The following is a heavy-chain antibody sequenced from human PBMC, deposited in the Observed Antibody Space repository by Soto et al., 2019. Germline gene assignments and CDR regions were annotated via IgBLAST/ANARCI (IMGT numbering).Heavy chain of an antibody. Sequence: PSETLSLTCTVSGGSISSYYWSWIRQPPGKGLEWIGFINYSVSTNYTPSLKSRVTISVDTSKNYFSLKLSSLTAADTSVYFCARRGYGPGFPYYYGMAVWGQGTTVTVSS. J-gene: IGHJ6*02. CDR2: INYSVST. V-gene: IGHV4-59*01. CDR3: ARRGYGPGFPYYYGMAV. CDR1: GGSISSYY. D-gene: IGHD3-10*01.